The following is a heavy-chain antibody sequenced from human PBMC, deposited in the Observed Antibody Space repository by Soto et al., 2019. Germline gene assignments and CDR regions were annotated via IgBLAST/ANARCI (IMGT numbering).Heavy chain of an antibody. CDR1: GLTFSTYG. CDR3: ARDDYGGGIPFDI. J-gene: IGHJ3*02. D-gene: IGHD3-16*01. V-gene: IGHV3-33*01. Sequence: PGGSLRLSCAASGLTFSTYGMHWVRQAPGKGLEWVAAIRDDGSNKFYADSVKGRFTISRDNSKNTLYLQMNNLRAEDTAVYYCARDDYGGGIPFDIWGQGTMVTVSS. CDR2: IRDDGSNK.